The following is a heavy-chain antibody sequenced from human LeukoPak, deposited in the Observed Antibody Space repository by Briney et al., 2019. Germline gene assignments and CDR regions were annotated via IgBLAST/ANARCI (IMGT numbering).Heavy chain of an antibody. CDR3: ARRRGGRYIVVVPAARGVYFDY. J-gene: IGHJ4*02. CDR2: INHSSST. Sequence: AEPLSLTYGVCCGSFSCYYGSWLRQPPEKGLEWIGEINHSSSTKYNPSLKSRVTISVDTSKNQFSLRLSSVTAADTAVYYCARRRGGRYIVVVPAARGVYFDYWGQGTLVTVSS. CDR1: CGSFSCYY. V-gene: IGHV4-34*01. D-gene: IGHD2-2*01.